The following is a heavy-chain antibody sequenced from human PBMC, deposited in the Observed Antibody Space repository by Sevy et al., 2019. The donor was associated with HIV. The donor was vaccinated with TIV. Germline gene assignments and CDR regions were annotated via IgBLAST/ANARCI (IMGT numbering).Heavy chain of an antibody. Sequence: ASVKVSCKASGYTFTSYSIHCVRQAPGQGLEWMGIINPSGGSTTYAQMFQGRVTLTRDKSTSTVFLELSSLRSDDTAVYYCAIPGFSGYDGVDQWGQGTLVTVSS. D-gene: IGHD5-12*01. CDR2: INPSGGST. CDR3: AIPGFSGYDGVDQ. J-gene: IGHJ4*02. CDR1: GYTFTSYS. V-gene: IGHV1-46*01.